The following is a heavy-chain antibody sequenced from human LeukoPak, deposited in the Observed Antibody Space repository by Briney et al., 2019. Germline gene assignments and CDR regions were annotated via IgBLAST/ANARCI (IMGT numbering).Heavy chain of an antibody. CDR3: ARARGRLLLVDY. J-gene: IGHJ4*02. Sequence: SETLSLTCTVSNGSITSYYWNWIRQPAGKGLEWIGRIYSSGSTDYNPSLKSRVTMSVDTSKNQFSLNLSSVTAADSAVYYCARARGRLLLVDYWGQGTLVTVSS. V-gene: IGHV4-4*07. D-gene: IGHD2-15*01. CDR2: IYSSGST. CDR1: NGSITSYY.